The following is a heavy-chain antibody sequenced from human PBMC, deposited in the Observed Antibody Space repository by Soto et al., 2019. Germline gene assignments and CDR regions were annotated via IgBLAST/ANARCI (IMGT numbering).Heavy chain of an antibody. J-gene: IGHJ4*02. CDR3: AKDTPGTVSR. CDR2: ISSDGSNQ. D-gene: IGHD1-1*01. Sequence: QVQLVESGGGVVQPGGSLRLSCAASGFTFSHSGFHWVRQAPGKGLEWVIFISSDGSNQYFGDAVKGRFTISRDNSRNTLYLQMNSLRHEDTAIYYCAKDTPGTVSRWGQGPLVTVSS. CDR1: GFTFSHSG. V-gene: IGHV3-30*18.